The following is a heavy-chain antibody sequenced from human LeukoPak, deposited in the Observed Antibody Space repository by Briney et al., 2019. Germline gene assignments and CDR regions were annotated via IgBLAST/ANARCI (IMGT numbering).Heavy chain of an antibody. CDR3: TVPQSGGNWFDP. CDR1: GFTFSDSA. CDR2: IRCKVFSDPP. D-gene: IGHD3-16*01. J-gene: IGHJ5*02. Sequence: PGGSLRLSCAASGFTFSDSAIQWVRQASGKGLEWVGRIRCKVFSDPPAYAASVKDIFTISRDDSESTSYLQMNSLKAEDTAVYYCTVPQSGGNWFDPWGPGTQVTVSS. V-gene: IGHV3-73*01.